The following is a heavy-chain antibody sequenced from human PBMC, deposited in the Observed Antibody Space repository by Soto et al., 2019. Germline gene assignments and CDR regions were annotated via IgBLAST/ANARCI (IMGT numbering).Heavy chain of an antibody. CDR3: ARGFSIPVADY. CDR2: IFYTGTT. V-gene: IGHV4-59*01. D-gene: IGHD6-19*01. CDR1: SGSISTYY. Sequence: PSETLSLTCTVSSGSISTYYWSWIRQPPGKGLEWIGFIFYTGTTNYNPSLKSRVTISVDTSNNQFSLKLNSVTAADTAVYYCARGFSIPVADYWGQGTLVTVS. J-gene: IGHJ4*02.